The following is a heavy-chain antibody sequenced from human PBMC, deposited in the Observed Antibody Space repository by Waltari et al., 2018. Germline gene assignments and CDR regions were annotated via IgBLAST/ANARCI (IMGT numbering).Heavy chain of an antibody. V-gene: IGHV4-39*01. D-gene: IGHD3-22*01. Sequence: QLQLQESGPGLVTPSETLSLTCTVSGGSFSSSSYYLGWLRQPPGKGMEWIGSIHYRGSTYYNPSLKSRVTISVDTSKNQFSLKLSSVTAADTAVYYCASTVYYDSSGWTYYFDYWGQGTLVTVSS. CDR2: IHYRGST. CDR1: GGSFSSSSYY. J-gene: IGHJ4*02. CDR3: ASTVYYDSSGWTYYFDY.